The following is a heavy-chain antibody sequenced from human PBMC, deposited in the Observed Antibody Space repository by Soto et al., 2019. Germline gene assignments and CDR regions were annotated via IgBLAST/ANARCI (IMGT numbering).Heavy chain of an antibody. Sequence: AGGSLRLSCAASGFTFSSYGMHWVRQAPGKGLEWVEIISYDGSNTYYADSVKGRFTISRDNSKNTLYLQMNSLRAEDTSVYYCAKEGGLSGSYYISSSYYFDYWGQGTLVTVS. D-gene: IGHD1-26*01. CDR1: GFTFSSYG. J-gene: IGHJ4*02. V-gene: IGHV3-30*18. CDR3: AKEGGLSGSYYISSSYYFDY. CDR2: ISYDGSNT.